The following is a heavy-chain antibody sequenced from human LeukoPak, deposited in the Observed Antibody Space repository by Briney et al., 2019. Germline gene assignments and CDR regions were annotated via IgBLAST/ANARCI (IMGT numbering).Heavy chain of an antibody. Sequence: SETLSLTCTVSGGSISSGGYYWSWIRQHPGKGLEWIGYIYYSGSTYYNPSLKSRVTMSVDTSKNQFSLKLSSVTAADTAVYYCARGGYGSAYFDYWGQGTLVTVSS. CDR2: IYYSGST. V-gene: IGHV4-31*03. J-gene: IGHJ4*02. CDR3: ARGGYGSAYFDY. D-gene: IGHD3-10*01. CDR1: GGSISSGGYY.